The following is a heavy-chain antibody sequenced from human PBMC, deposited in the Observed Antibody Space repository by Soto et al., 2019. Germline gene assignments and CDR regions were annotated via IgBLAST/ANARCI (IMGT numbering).Heavy chain of an antibody. CDR1: GFTFSSYG. D-gene: IGHD4-17*01. Sequence: GGSLRLSCAASGFTFSSYGMHWVRQAPGKGLEWVAVISYDGSNKYYADSVKGRFTISRDNSKNTLYLQMNSLRAEDTAVYYCAKGRRVTTETKDYWGQGTLVTVSS. V-gene: IGHV3-30*18. CDR2: ISYDGSNK. J-gene: IGHJ4*02. CDR3: AKGRRVTTETKDY.